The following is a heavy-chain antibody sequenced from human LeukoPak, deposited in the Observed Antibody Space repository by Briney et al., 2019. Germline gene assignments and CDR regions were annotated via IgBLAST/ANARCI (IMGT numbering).Heavy chain of an antibody. V-gene: IGHV3-23*01. CDR1: GFTFISYA. J-gene: IGHJ4*02. CDR2: ISNSGTNT. CDR3: ANNWNPDY. Sequence: GGSLRLSCAASGFTFISYAMSWVRQAPGRGLEWVSVISNSGTNTYYVDSVKGRFTISRDNSKNTLYLQMNSLRTEDTAVYYCANNWNPDYWGQGTLVTVSS. D-gene: IGHD1-1*01.